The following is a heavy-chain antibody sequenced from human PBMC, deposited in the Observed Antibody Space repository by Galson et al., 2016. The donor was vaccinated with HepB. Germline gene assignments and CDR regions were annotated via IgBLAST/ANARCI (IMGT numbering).Heavy chain of an antibody. V-gene: IGHV3-23*01. CDR3: AKERGRGGDCYSH. Sequence: SLRLSCAASGFTFSSYAMPWVRQAPGRGLEWVSTISGTGETTYYADSVKGRFIISRDNSKNTLYLQMNSLRAEDTAVYYCAKERGRGGDCYSHWGQGTLVPVSS. J-gene: IGHJ4*02. D-gene: IGHD2-21*02. CDR2: ISGTGETT. CDR1: GFTFSSYA.